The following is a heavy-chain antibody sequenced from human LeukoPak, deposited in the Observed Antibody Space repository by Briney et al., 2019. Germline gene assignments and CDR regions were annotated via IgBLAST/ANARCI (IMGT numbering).Heavy chain of an antibody. V-gene: IGHV4-59*01. CDR3: ARDPTTPGGYYYYGMDV. J-gene: IGHJ6*02. CDR2: IYYSGST. Sequence: SETLSLTCTVSGGSISSYYWSWIRQPPGKGLEWIGYIYYSGSTNYNPSLKSRVTISVDTSKNQFSLKLSSVTAADTAVYYCARDPTTPGGYYYYGMDVWGRGTTVTVSS. D-gene: IGHD4-17*01. CDR1: GGSISSYY.